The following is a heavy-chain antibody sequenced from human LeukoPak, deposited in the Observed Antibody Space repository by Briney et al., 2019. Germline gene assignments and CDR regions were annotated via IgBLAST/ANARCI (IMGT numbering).Heavy chain of an antibody. CDR3: AKDMVATIDGDGMDV. V-gene: IGHV3-9*01. Sequence: TGGSLRLSCAASGFTFDDYAMHWVRQAPGKGLEWVSGISWNSGSIGYADSVKGRFTISRDNAKNSLYLQMNSLRAEDTALYYCAKDMVATIDGDGMDVWGQGTTVTVSS. CDR2: ISWNSGSI. CDR1: GFTFDDYA. D-gene: IGHD5-12*01. J-gene: IGHJ6*02.